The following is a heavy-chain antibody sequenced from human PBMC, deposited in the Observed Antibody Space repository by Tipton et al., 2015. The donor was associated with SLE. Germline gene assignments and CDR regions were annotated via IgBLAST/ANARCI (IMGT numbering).Heavy chain of an antibody. CDR1: GFIFKSYA. D-gene: IGHD2-15*01. CDR2: IRHDGSNA. J-gene: IGHJ4*02. CDR3: AKSGRTFDF. V-gene: IGHV3-30*02. Sequence: SLRLSCAASGFIFKSYAVHWVRQAPGKGLEWLTFIRHDGSNAFYADSVKGRFTISRDNSKNMLYLQMNSLTYEDTAVYYCAKSGRTFDFWGGGTLVTVSP.